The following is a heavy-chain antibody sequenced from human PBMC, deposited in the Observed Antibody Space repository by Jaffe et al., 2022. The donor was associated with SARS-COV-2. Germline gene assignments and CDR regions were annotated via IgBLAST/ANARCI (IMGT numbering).Heavy chain of an antibody. J-gene: IGHJ4*02. CDR3: ARLIGYGREAHPDY. D-gene: IGHD3-9*01. CDR1: GGSIRSDTYY. V-gene: IGHV4-39*01. CDR2: IFYSGSSNYNPSLT. Sequence: QLQLQGSGPGLVKPSGTLSLTCTVSGGSIRSDTYYWGWIRQPPGKGLEWIGNIFYSGSSNYNPSLTYYNPSLKSRVTISIDTSKNQFSLTLSSVTAADTAVYYCARLIGYGREAHPDYWGQGTLVSVSS.